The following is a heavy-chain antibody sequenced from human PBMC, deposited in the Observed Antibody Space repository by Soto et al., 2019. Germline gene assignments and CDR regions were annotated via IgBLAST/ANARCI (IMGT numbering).Heavy chain of an antibody. CDR1: GFTFSSYA. CDR3: ARDPPENIVVVPAALDY. CDR2: ISYDGSNK. V-gene: IGHV3-30*04. Sequence: GGSLRLSCAASGFTFSSYAMHWVRQAPGKGLEWVAVISYDGSNKYYADSVKGRFTISRDNSKNTLYLQMNSLRAEDTAVYYCARDPPENIVVVPAALDYWGQGTLVTVSS. J-gene: IGHJ4*02. D-gene: IGHD2-2*01.